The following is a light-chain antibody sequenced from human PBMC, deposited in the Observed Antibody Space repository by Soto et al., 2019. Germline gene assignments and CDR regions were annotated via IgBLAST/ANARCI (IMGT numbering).Light chain of an antibody. V-gene: IGLV1-44*01. J-gene: IGLJ1*01. CDR2: SNN. Sequence: QSVLTQPPSASGTPGQRVTISCSGSSSNIGSNTVNWYQQLPGSAPKLLIYSNNHRXXXXXXXXXGSKSGTSASLAISGLXXXXXXXXXXAAWDDSLNGNYVFGTGTKLTVL. CDR3: AAWDDSLNGNYV. CDR1: SSNIGSNT.